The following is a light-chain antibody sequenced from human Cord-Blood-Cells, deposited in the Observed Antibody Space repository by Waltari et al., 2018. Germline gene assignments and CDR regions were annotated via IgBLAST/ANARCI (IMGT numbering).Light chain of an antibody. CDR2: DVS. CDR3: SSYTSSSTWV. CDR1: SSDVGGYNH. V-gene: IGLV2-14*01. Sequence: QSALTQPASVSGSPGQSITISCTGTSSDVGGYNHVSWYQQHPGKAPTLMIYDVSKRPSGVSTRFSGSKSGNTASLTISGLQAEDEADYYCSSYTSSSTWVFGGGTKLTVL. J-gene: IGLJ3*02.